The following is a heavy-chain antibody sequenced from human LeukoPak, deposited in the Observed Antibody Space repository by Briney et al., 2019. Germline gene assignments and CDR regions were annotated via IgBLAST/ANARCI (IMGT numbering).Heavy chain of an antibody. CDR3: ARKEYTSHFHFGH. CDR1: GYTFTGYY. D-gene: IGHD2/OR15-2a*01. Sequence: ASVKVSCKASGYTFTGYYIHWVRQAPGQGLEWMGWINPNSGGTHFAQNFQGRVTMTTDTSINTVYMEVSRLRSDDTAVYYCARKEYTSHFHFGHWGQGTLVTVSS. J-gene: IGHJ4*02. CDR2: INPNSGGT. V-gene: IGHV1-2*02.